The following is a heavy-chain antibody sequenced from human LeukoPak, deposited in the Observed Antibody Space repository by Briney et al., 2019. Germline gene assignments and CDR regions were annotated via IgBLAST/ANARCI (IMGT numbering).Heavy chain of an antibody. D-gene: IGHD3-9*01. CDR3: TKDLILPAYQPFDY. V-gene: IGHV3-23*01. CDR1: GFTFSNFA. J-gene: IGHJ4*02. Sequence: PGGSLRLSCAASGFTFSNFAMTWVRQAPGKGLEWVSGISGGGRSIYYTDSVKGRFTVSRDNSKNTLYLQMNSLRAEDTAVYYCTKDLILPAYQPFDYWGPGTLVTVSS. CDR2: ISGGGRSI.